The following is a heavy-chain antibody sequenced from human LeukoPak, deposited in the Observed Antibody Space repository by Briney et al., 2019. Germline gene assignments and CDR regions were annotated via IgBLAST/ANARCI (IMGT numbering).Heavy chain of an antibody. CDR2: IYQSGSA. J-gene: IGHJ4*02. V-gene: IGHV4-59*04. Sequence: SETLSLTCTVSGGSISSYYWTWIRQAPGKGLEWLGSIYQSGSAYYNPSLKSRVALPVDTSKNQVSVKLSSVTAADTAVYYCVRAEINDYMKYWGQGILVTVSS. CDR3: VRAEINDYMKY. CDR1: GGSISSYY. D-gene: IGHD3-16*01.